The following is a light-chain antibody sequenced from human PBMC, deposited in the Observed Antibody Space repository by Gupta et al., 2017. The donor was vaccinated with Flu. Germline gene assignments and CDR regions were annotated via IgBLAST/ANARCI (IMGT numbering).Light chain of an antibody. CDR2: RDT. Sequence: GDTLTKAYSSWYQQKPGRAPMLLIKRDTERPSGVPERFSGSSSGTTVTLTITAVQPEDEGDYYCQSADTDSNSLIFGGGTKVTVL. CDR1: TLTKAY. J-gene: IGLJ2*01. V-gene: IGLV3-25*03. CDR3: QSADTDSNSLI.